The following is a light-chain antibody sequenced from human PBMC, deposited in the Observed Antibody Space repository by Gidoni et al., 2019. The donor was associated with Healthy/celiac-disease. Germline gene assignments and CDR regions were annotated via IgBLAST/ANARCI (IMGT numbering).Light chain of an antibody. J-gene: IGKJ4*01. V-gene: IGKV4-1*01. CDR3: QQYYSTPLT. Sequence: DGVVSKSPESLAESLGERATINCKSSKSVLYSSNNKNYLAWYHQKPGQPPKLLLSWASTRASGVPDRLSGTVPWTDFTLTISSLQAEDVAVYYCQQYYSTPLTFGGGTKVEIK. CDR2: WAS. CDR1: KSVLYSSNNKNY.